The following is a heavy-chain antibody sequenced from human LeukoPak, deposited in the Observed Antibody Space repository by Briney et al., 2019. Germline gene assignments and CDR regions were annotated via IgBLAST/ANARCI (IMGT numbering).Heavy chain of an antibody. CDR1: GGSISSGDYY. J-gene: IGHJ4*02. D-gene: IGHD1-1*01. Sequence: PSETLSLTCTVSGGSISSGDYYWSWIRQPPGKGLEWIGYIYYSGSTYYNPSLKSRVTISVDTSKNQFSLKLRSVTAADTAVYYCARDSWNDGVDYWGQGTLVTVSS. CDR3: ARDSWNDGVDY. V-gene: IGHV4-30-4*01. CDR2: IYYSGST.